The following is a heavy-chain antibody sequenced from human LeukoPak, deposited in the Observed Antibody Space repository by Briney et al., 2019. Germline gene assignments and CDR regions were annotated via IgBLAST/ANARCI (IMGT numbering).Heavy chain of an antibody. Sequence: PGGSLRLSCLGSGFTFRYFWMSWVRQAPGKGLEWVANINHDGRETYYADSVKGRFIISRDNAKDSLYLQMNSLRAEDTAVYYCARGPQWLAYYYYYYMDVWGKGTTVTVSS. CDR2: INHDGRET. D-gene: IGHD6-19*01. CDR1: GFTFRYFW. V-gene: IGHV3-7*01. J-gene: IGHJ6*03. CDR3: ARGPQWLAYYYYYYMDV.